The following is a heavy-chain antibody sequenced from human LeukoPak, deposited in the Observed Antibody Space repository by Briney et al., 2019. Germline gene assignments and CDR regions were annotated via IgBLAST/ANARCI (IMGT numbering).Heavy chain of an antibody. Sequence: GGSLRLSCAASGFTFSIYNMNWVRQAPGKGLEWVSYISSSSDTIYFADSVKGRVSISRDNAKNSLYLQMNSLRDEDTAVYYCARGLKPYCSGGSCYLTLSDAFDIWGQGTMVTVSS. J-gene: IGHJ3*02. V-gene: IGHV3-48*02. D-gene: IGHD2-15*01. CDR3: ARGLKPYCSGGSCYLTLSDAFDI. CDR2: ISSSSDTI. CDR1: GFTFSIYN.